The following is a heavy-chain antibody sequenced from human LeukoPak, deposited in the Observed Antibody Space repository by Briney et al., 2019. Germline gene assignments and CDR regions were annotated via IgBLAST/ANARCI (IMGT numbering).Heavy chain of an antibody. V-gene: IGHV3-21*01. J-gene: IGHJ4*02. CDR3: ARDRPTGASRLFVVQ. CDR2: MSSGGRYI. D-gene: IGHD3-3*01. CDR1: GFTFSSYS. Sequence: GGSLRLSCAAPGFTFSSYSMTWVRQAPGKGLEWISSMSSGGRYIYYADSVRGRFTISRDNAKNSLSLLMNSLRAEDTAVYYCARDRPTGASRLFVVQWGQGTLVTVSS.